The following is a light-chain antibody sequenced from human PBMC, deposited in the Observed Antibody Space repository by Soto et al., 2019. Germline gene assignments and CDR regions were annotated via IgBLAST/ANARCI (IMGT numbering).Light chain of an antibody. CDR1: TGAVTSGHY. Sequence: QAVVTQEPSLTVSPGGTVTLTCGSSTGAVTSGHYPYWFQQKPGQAPRTLIYDTSNRHSWTPARFSGSLLGGKAALTLSGAQPEDEAEYYCLLSDSGGGVFGTGTKVTVL. CDR3: LLSDSGGGV. V-gene: IGLV7-46*01. J-gene: IGLJ1*01. CDR2: DTS.